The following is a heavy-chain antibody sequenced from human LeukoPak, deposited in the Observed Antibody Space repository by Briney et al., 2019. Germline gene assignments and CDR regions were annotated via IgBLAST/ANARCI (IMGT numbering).Heavy chain of an antibody. CDR2: IIPIFGTA. CDR1: GGTFSSYA. J-gene: IGHJ4*02. CDR3: ARTPPSPDGSGRGDY. V-gene: IGHV1-69*06. D-gene: IGHD3-10*01. Sequence: GASVKVSCKASGGTFSSYAISWVRQAPGQGLEWMGGIIPIFGTANYAQKFQGRVTITADTSTSTAYMELRSLRSDDTAVYYCARTPPSPDGSGRGDYWGQGTLVTVSS.